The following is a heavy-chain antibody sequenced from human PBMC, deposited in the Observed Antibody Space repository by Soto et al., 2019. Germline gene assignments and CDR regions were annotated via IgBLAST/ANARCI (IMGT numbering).Heavy chain of an antibody. Sequence: QVQLVQSGAEVKKPGASVKVSCKASGYTFTSYGISWVRQAPGQGLEWMGWISAYNGNTNYAQKLQGRVTMTTDTSTSTAYMELRSLRSDDTAVYYCATIIGDGDTAMVPDWYFDLWGRGTLVTVSS. J-gene: IGHJ2*01. CDR1: GYTFTSYG. CDR2: ISAYNGNT. V-gene: IGHV1-18*01. CDR3: ATIIGDGDTAMVPDWYFDL. D-gene: IGHD5-18*01.